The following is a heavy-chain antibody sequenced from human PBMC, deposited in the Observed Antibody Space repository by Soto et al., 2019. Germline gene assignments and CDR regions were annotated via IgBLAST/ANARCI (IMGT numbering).Heavy chain of an antibody. J-gene: IGHJ4*02. Sequence: QVQLQESGPGLVKPSGTLSLTCAVSGGSISSSNWWSWVRQPPGKGLEWIGEIYHSGSTNYNPSLKSRXXLXVXXSKHQFSLTLSSVTAADTAVYYCARRELGDAPFDYWGQGTLVTVSS. D-gene: IGHD1-26*01. CDR1: GGSISSSNW. CDR2: IYHSGST. CDR3: ARRELGDAPFDY. V-gene: IGHV4-4*02.